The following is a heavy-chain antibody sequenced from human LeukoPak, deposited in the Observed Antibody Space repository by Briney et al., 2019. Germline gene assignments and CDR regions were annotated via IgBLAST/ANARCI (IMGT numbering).Heavy chain of an antibody. CDR1: GGSISSYY. CDR2: IYTSGST. D-gene: IGHD2-15*01. CDR3: ARTTEGYCRGRSCYSYYYYMDV. J-gene: IGHJ6*03. Sequence: SETLSLTCTVSGGSISSYYWSWIRQPAGKGLEWIGRIYTSGSTNYNPSLKSRVTISVDTSKNQFSLKLSSVTAADTAVYYCARTTEGYCRGRSCYSYYYYMDVWGKGTRSPSP. V-gene: IGHV4-4*07.